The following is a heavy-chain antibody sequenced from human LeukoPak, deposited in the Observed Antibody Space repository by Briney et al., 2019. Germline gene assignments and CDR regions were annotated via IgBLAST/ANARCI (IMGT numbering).Heavy chain of an antibody. D-gene: IGHD1-26*01. J-gene: IGHJ4*02. Sequence: SETLSLTCTVSGGSISSYFWSWIRQPAGKGLEWIGRIYTSGSTDYNPSLKSRVTLSVDTSKNQFSLRLSSVTAADTAVYYCARGASGNYHYFDYWGQGTLVTVSS. V-gene: IGHV4-4*07. CDR3: ARGASGNYHYFDY. CDR2: IYTSGST. CDR1: GGSISSYF.